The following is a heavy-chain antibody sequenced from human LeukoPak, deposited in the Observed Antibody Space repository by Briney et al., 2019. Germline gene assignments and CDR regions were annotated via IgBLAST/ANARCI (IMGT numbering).Heavy chain of an antibody. D-gene: IGHD3-22*01. CDR2: IYYSGST. Sequence: PSETLSLTCTVSGGSISSYYWSWIRQPPGKGLEWIGYIYYSGSTNYNPSLKSRVTISVDTSKNQFSLKLSSVTPADTAVYYCARVSGYYYVNDAFDIWGQGTMVTVSS. CDR1: GGSISSYY. J-gene: IGHJ3*02. V-gene: IGHV4-59*01. CDR3: ARVSGYYYVNDAFDI.